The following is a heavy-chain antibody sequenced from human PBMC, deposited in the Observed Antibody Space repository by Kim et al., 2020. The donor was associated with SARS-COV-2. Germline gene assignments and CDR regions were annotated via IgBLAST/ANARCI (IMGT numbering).Heavy chain of an antibody. CDR3: ARDHRAQGSWFDP. D-gene: IGHD3-10*01. J-gene: IGHJ5*02. Sequence: YAQKLQGRVTMTTDPSTSTAYMELRSLRSDDTAVYYCARDHRAQGSWFDPWGQGTLVTVSS. V-gene: IGHV1-18*01.